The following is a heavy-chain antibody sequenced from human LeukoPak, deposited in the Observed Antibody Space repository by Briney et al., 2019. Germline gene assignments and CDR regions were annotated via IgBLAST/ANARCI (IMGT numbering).Heavy chain of an antibody. Sequence: GGSLRLSCADSGFTLSSYAMSWVRQAPGKGLEWVAAVSSGGRSTYYADSVKGRFTISRDNPKNTLYLQMNSLRAEDAAVHYCAKVMSLSRPYGMDVWGQGTTVTVSS. V-gene: IGHV3-23*01. D-gene: IGHD2-2*01. J-gene: IGHJ6*02. CDR3: AKVMSLSRPYGMDV. CDR2: VSSGGRST. CDR1: GFTLSSYA.